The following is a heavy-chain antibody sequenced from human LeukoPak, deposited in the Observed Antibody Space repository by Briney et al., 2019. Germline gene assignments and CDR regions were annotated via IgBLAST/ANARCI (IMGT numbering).Heavy chain of an antibody. D-gene: IGHD3-10*01. CDR2: ISWNRGSI. CDR1: GVTFDDYA. CDR3: AKNYYGSGSSSYAFDY. V-gene: IGHV3-9*01. J-gene: IGHJ4*02. Sequence: GGSLRLSCAASGVTFDDYAMHWVRQAPGKGLERGSGISWNRGSIDYADSVKGRFTISRDNAKNSLYPQMNSLRAEDTALYYCAKNYYGSGSSSYAFDYWGQGTLVTVSS.